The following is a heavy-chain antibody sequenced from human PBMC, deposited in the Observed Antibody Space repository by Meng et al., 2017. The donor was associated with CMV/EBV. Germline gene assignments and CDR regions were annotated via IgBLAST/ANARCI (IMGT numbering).Heavy chain of an antibody. D-gene: IGHD3-3*01. CDR1: GYTFTSYG. Sequence: SVKVSCKASGYTFTSYGISWVRQAPGQGLEWMGGIIPILGIANYAQKFQGRVTITADKSTSTAYMELSSLRSEDTAVYYCARDRPDTYYDFWSGMYYGMDVWGQGTTVTVSS. CDR3: ARDRPDTYYDFWSGMYYGMDV. J-gene: IGHJ6*02. CDR2: IIPILGIA. V-gene: IGHV1-69*10.